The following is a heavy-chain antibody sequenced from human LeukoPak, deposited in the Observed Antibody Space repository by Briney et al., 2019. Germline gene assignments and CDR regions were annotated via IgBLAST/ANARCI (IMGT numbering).Heavy chain of an antibody. CDR3: ARVTFGVVIYYFDY. J-gene: IGHJ4*02. CDR1: GFTFSSYW. V-gene: IGHV3-74*01. CDR2: INTDGSST. Sequence: GGSLRLSCAASGFTFSSYWMYWVRQTPGKGLVWVSRINTDGSSTSYADSVKGRFTISRDNAKNTLYLQMNSLRAEDTAVYYCARVTFGVVIYYFDYWGQGTLVTVSS. D-gene: IGHD3-3*01.